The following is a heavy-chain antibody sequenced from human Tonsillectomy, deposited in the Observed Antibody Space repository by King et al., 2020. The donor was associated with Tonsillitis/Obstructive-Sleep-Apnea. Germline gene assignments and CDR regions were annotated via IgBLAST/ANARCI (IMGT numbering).Heavy chain of an antibody. CDR3: ARGREYLNYDDVWGSFPNWFDP. CDR1: GGSFSGYY. CDR2: INHSGST. D-gene: IGHD3-16*01. Sequence: VQLPQWGAGLLKPSETLSLTCAVYGGSFSGYYWSWIRQPPGKGLEWIGEINHSGSTNYNPSLKRRVTISVDTSKNQFSLKLSSVTAADTAVYYCARGREYLNYDDVWGSFPNWFDPWGQGTLVTVSS. J-gene: IGHJ5*02. V-gene: IGHV4-34*01.